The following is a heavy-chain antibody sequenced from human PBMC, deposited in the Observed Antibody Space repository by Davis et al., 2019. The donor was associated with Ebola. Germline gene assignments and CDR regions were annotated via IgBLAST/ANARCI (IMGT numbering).Heavy chain of an antibody. V-gene: IGHV3-74*01. CDR2: LDSDGSST. D-gene: IGHD1-26*01. J-gene: IGHJ5*02. CDR1: GFTVRSNY. CDR3: ARDRGWFDP. Sequence: GESLKISCAASGFTVRSNYMSWVRQAPGKGLVWVSRLDSDGSSTSYADSVKGRFTISRDNAKNTLYLQMNSLRAEDTAVYYCARDRGWFDPWGQGTLVTVSS.